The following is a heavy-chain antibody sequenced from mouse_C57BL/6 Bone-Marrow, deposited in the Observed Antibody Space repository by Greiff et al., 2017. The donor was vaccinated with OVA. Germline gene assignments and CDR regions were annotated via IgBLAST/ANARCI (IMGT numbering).Heavy chain of an antibody. CDR1: GENGKSDG. V-gene: IGHV1-7*01. CDR2: INPSSGYT. Sequence: VQLQQSGAELAKPGASGKRGGKEEGENGKSDGMHWVKQRPGPGLEWIGYINPSSGYTTYNQKFKDKATLTADKSSSTAYMQLSSLTYEDSAGYYCARWGRIYYGNYWYFDVWGTGTTVTVSS. CDR3: ARWGRIYYGNYWYFDV. D-gene: IGHD2-1*01. J-gene: IGHJ1*03.